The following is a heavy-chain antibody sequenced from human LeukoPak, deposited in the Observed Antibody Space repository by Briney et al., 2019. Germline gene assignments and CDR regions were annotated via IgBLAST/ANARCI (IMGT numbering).Heavy chain of an antibody. J-gene: IGHJ4*02. V-gene: IGHV3-23*01. CDR1: GFTFSGYA. D-gene: IGHD6-13*01. CDR2: ITAGGDST. CDR3: AKSHASIWNVYDY. Sequence: HAGGSLTLSFAASGFTFSGYAMSWVCLAPGEGLEWVSAITAGGDSTYYAESVKGRFTISRDNLKNTVFLQMSTLRAEDTAIYYCAKSHASIWNVYDYWGQGTLVTVSS.